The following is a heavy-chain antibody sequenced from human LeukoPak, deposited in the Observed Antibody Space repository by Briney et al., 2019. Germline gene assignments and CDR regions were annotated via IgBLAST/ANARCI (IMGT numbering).Heavy chain of an antibody. V-gene: IGHV1-2*06. CDR3: TRSWIQLWTPDFDH. D-gene: IGHD5-18*01. J-gene: IGHJ4*02. Sequence: ASVKVSCKASGYTFSGHYLHWVRQAPGQGLEWMGRINPNSGGTKYAQKLQNRVTMTSDTSVSTAYMELNGLRSDDTAIYYCTRSWIQLWTPDFDHWGQGTLVTVSS. CDR1: GYTFSGHY. CDR2: INPNSGGT.